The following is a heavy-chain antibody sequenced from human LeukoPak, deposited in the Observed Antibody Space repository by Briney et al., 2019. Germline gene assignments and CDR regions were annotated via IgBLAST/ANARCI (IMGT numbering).Heavy chain of an antibody. D-gene: IGHD3-22*01. Sequence: ASVKVSCKASGYTYTSYYMHWVRQAPGQGLEWMGIINPSGGSTSYAQKFQGRVTMTRDTSTSTVYMELSSLRSEDTAVYYCAREMYYYDSSGYYLPGDYWDQGTLVTVSS. J-gene: IGHJ4*02. V-gene: IGHV1-46*01. CDR3: AREMYYYDSSGYYLPGDY. CDR2: INPSGGST. CDR1: GYTYTSYY.